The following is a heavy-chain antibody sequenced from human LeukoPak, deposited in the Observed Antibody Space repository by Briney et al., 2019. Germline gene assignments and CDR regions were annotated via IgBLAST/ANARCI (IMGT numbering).Heavy chain of an antibody. V-gene: IGHV4-34*01. CDR3: ARERYYDSSGFDY. CDR2: INHSGST. D-gene: IGHD3-22*01. CDR1: GGSFSGYY. J-gene: IGHJ4*02. Sequence: SETLSLTCAVYGGSFSGYYWSWIRQPPGKGLEWIWEINHSGSTNYNPSLKSRVTISVDTSKNQFSLKLSSVTAADTAVYYCARERYYDSSGFDYWGQGTLVTVSS.